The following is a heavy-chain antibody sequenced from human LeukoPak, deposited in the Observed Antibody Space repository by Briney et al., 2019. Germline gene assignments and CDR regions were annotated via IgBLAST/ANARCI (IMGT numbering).Heavy chain of an antibody. V-gene: IGHV4-38-2*02. CDR3: ARDLPARVVVITTGGCFDY. CDR1: GHSVSSGYY. D-gene: IGHD3-22*01. J-gene: IGHJ4*02. Sequence: PSETLSLTCSVSGHSVSSGYYWGWLRQPPGKGLEWIGSINHSGSTYYNPSLKSRVTISVDTSKNHFSLKLSSGTAADTAVYYCARDLPARVVVITTGGCFDYWGQGTLVTVSS. CDR2: INHSGST.